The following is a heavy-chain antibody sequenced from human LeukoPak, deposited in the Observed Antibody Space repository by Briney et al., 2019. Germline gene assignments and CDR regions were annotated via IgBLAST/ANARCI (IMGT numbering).Heavy chain of an antibody. Sequence: GGSLRLSCAASGFTFSDYYMSWIRQAPGKGLEWVSYISCSSSYTNYADSVKGRFTISRDNAKNSLYLQMNSLRAEDTAVYYCATSITMVREYYFDYWGQGTLVTVSS. CDR1: GFTFSDYY. CDR3: ATSITMVREYYFDY. CDR2: ISCSSSYT. D-gene: IGHD3-10*01. J-gene: IGHJ4*02. V-gene: IGHV3-11*06.